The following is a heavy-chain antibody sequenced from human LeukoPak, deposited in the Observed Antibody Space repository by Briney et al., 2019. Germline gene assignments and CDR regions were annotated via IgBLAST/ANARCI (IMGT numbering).Heavy chain of an antibody. CDR3: ARDSLTPWIDFDY. V-gene: IGHV3-21*06. CDR1: GFTVSRYS. J-gene: IGHJ4*02. Sequence: WGSLSLSCAASGFTVSRYSMNWVRQAPGKGLEWVSSISSSSRYVYYADPVKGPFTFSRDNVQNTQYLQMNRLRAEDTAVYYCARDSLTPWIDFDYWGQGTLVTVSS. CDR2: ISSSSRYV. D-gene: IGHD2-2*03.